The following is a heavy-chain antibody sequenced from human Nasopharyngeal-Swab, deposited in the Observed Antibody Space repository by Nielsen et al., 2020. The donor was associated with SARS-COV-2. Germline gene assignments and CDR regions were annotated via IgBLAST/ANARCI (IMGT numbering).Heavy chain of an antibody. Sequence: SETLSLTCTVSGVSITSQYWSWIRQPPGKGLEWIGYISHNSGTSYNPSLKSRVTMFMDTSKNQFSLMLRSVTAADTAVYYCAKEGAKGWFDPWGQGTLVTVSS. V-gene: IGHV4-59*11. CDR2: ISHNSGT. J-gene: IGHJ5*02. CDR3: AKEGAKGWFDP. CDR1: GVSITSQY.